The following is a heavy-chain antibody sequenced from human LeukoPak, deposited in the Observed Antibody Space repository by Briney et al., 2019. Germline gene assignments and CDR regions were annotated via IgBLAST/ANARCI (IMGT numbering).Heavy chain of an antibody. V-gene: IGHV3-48*04. CDR1: GFTFSSYS. CDR2: ISSSSSTI. D-gene: IGHD3-9*01. J-gene: IGHJ6*02. CDR3: ASEGYDILTGYYSNYYYGMDV. Sequence: GGSLRLSCAASGFTFSSYSMNWVRQAPGKGLEWVSYISSSSSTIYYADSVKGRFTISRDNAKNSLYLQMNSLRAEDTAVYYCASEGYDILTGYYSNYYYGMDVWGQGTTVTVSS.